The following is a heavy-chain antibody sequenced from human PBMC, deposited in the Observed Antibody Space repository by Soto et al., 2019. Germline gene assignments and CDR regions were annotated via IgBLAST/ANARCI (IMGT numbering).Heavy chain of an antibody. Sequence: EVQLVETGGGLIQPGGSLRLSCAASGFTVSSNYMSWVRQAPGKGLEWVSVIYSGGSTYYTDSVKGRFTISRDNSKNTLYIQMNSLRAEDTAVYSCARTPMIFGVVTRVDYWGQGTLVTVSS. CDR3: ARTPMIFGVVTRVDY. CDR1: GFTVSSNY. V-gene: IGHV3-53*02. J-gene: IGHJ4*02. D-gene: IGHD3-3*01. CDR2: IYSGGST.